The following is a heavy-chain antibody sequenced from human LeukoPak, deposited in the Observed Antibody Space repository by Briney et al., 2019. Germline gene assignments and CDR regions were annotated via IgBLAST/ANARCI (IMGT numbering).Heavy chain of an antibody. Sequence: ASVKVSCKASGYTFTSYYMHWVRQAPGQGLEWMGIINPSGGSTSYAQKFQGRVTMTRDTSTSTVYMELSSLTSEDTAVYYSAREQISYGDYWGQGTLVTVSS. V-gene: IGHV1-46*01. D-gene: IGHD5-18*01. CDR2: INPSGGST. CDR1: GYTFTSYY. CDR3: AREQISYGDY. J-gene: IGHJ4*02.